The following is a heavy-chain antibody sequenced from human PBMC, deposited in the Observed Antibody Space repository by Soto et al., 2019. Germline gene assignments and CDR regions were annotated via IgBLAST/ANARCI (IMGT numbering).Heavy chain of an antibody. V-gene: IGHV3-74*01. J-gene: IGHJ4*02. Sequence: EVQLVESGGGLVQPGGSLRLSCAASGFSFSASWINGSGQAPEKGLEWVSRIKTDGRSTDYADSVKGRFTISRDNAKNILYLQMDSLRVEDTAVYYCAKREGNTFGLFHWGQGTLVTVSS. CDR3: AKREGNTFGLFH. CDR1: GFSFSASW. D-gene: IGHD5-18*01. CDR2: IKTDGRST.